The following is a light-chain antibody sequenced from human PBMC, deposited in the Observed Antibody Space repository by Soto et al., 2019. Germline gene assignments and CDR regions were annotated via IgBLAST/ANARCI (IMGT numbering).Light chain of an antibody. V-gene: IGLV2-11*01. CDR2: AVS. Sequence: QSALTQPRSVSGSPGQSVTVSCIGTSSDVGDYNSVSWYQQHPGKSPKLIIYAVSDRPSGVSDRFSGSKSGISAPLTISGLQTEDEADYYCISYTDRQSYLFGTGTKVTVL. CDR3: ISYTDRQSYL. CDR1: SSDVGDYNS. J-gene: IGLJ1*01.